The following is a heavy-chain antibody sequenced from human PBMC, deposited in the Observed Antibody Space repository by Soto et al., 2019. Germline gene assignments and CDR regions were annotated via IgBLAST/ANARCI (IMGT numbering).Heavy chain of an antibody. CDR2: IWYDGSNK. D-gene: IGHD3-22*01. CDR3: ARDSGGTYYYDSSGYSPDAFDI. V-gene: IGHV3-33*01. Sequence: GGSLRLSCAASGFTFSSYVMHWVRQAPGKGLEWVAVIWYDGSNKYYADSVKGRFTISRDNSKNTLYLQMNSLRAEDTAVYYCARDSGGTYYYDSSGYSPDAFDIWGQGTMVTVSS. CDR1: GFTFSSYV. J-gene: IGHJ3*02.